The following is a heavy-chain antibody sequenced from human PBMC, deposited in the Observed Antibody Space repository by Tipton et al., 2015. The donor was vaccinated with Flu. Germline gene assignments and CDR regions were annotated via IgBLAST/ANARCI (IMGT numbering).Heavy chain of an antibody. Sequence: TLSLTCAVSGFSISSGHYWGWIRQPPGKGLECIASIYHSGSTYYNPSLKRRVTMSVDTSKNQLSLTLSSVTAADTAVYYCARVPSSIGNWFDPWGQGTLVIVSS. CDR1: GFSISSGHY. CDR3: ARVPSSIGNWFDP. V-gene: IGHV4-38-2*01. J-gene: IGHJ5*02. CDR2: IYHSGST. D-gene: IGHD6-6*01.